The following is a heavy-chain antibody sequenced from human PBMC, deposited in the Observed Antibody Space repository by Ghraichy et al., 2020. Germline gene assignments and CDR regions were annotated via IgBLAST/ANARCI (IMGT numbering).Heavy chain of an antibody. CDR2: IIPIFGTA. V-gene: IGHV1-69*13. CDR1: GGTFSSYA. J-gene: IGHJ6*02. D-gene: IGHD6-13*01. Sequence: SVKVSCRASGGTFSSYAISWVRQAPGQGLEWMGGIIPIFGTANYAQKFQGRVTITADESTSTAYMELSSLRSEDTAVYYCARGSSLGHYYYGMDVWGQGTTVTVSS. CDR3: ARGSSLGHYYYGMDV.